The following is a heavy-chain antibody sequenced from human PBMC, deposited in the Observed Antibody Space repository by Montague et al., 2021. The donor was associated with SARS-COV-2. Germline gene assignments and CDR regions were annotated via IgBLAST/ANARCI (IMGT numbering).Heavy chain of an antibody. Sequence: SETLSLTCAVHGGSFSTYFWNWIRQPPGKGLEWIGEIHHGGSTNYNPSLKSRVTISADTSKNQFSLKLTSVAAADTAVYYCARLGDGVVPSPILGVGPYYSYYYMDVWGNGTTVTVSS. V-gene: IGHV4-34*01. CDR1: GGSFSTYF. J-gene: IGHJ6*03. CDR3: ARLGDGVVPSPILGVGPYYSYYYMDV. D-gene: IGHD3-10*01. CDR2: IHHGGST.